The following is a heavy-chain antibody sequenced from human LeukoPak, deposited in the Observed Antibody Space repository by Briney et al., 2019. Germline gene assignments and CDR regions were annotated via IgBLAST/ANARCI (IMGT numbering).Heavy chain of an antibody. V-gene: IGHV1-69*15. J-gene: IGHJ3*02. CDR3: ARARSFDFEYCVLDFSAEEVCDAFDI. CDR2: IIPIFGTA. D-gene: IGHD2/OR15-2a*01. Sequence: ASVKVSCKASGGTFSSYTISWVRQAPGQGLEWMGRIIPIFGTANYAQKFQGRVTITADESTSTAYMELSSLRSEDTAVYYCARARSFDFEYCVLDFSAEEVCDAFDIWGQGTMVTVSS. CDR1: GGTFSSYT.